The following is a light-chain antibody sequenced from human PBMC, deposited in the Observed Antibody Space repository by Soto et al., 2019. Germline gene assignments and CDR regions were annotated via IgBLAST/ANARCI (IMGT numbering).Light chain of an antibody. V-gene: IGLV4-69*01. CDR2: VKSDGSH. CDR1: SGHSSYA. Sequence: QPVLTQSPSASASLGASVKLTCTLSSGHSSYAIAWYQQQPERGPRFLMKVKSDGSHNKGDGIPDRFSGSSSGAERHLTISSLQCEDEGDYYCQAWGTSAVFGGGTQLTVL. J-gene: IGLJ7*01. CDR3: QAWGTSAV.